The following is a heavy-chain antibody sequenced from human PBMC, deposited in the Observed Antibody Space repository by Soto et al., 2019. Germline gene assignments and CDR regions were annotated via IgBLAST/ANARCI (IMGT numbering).Heavy chain of an antibody. CDR1: GGSFSGYY. CDR2: INHSGST. D-gene: IGHD4-17*01. Sequence: PSETLSLTCAVYGGSFSGYYWSWIRQPPGKGLEWIGEINHSGSTNYNPSLKSRVTISVDTSKNQFSLKLSSVTAADTAVYYCARNTVTTRWFDPWGQGTLVTVS. J-gene: IGHJ5*02. CDR3: ARNTVTTRWFDP. V-gene: IGHV4-34*01.